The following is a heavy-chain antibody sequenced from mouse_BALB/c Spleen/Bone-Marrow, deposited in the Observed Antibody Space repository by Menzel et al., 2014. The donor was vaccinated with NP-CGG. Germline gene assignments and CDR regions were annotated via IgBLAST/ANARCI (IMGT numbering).Heavy chain of an antibody. CDR2: INPDSSTI. V-gene: IGHV4-1*02. CDR3: ARLGYYGTMDD. D-gene: IGHD1-1*01. J-gene: IGHJ4*01. CDR1: GFDSSGYW. Sequence: EVQLQESGGGLVQPGGSLKLSCAASGFDSSGYWMSWVRQAPGKGLEWIGEINPDSSTINYTPSLKDKFIISRDNAKNTLYLQMRKVRSEDSALYYCARLGYYGTMDDWGQGTSVTVSS.